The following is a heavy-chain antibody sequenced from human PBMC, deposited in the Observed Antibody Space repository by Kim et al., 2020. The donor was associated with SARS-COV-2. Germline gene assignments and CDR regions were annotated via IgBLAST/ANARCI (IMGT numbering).Heavy chain of an antibody. J-gene: IGHJ3*02. V-gene: IGHV3-9*01. CDR2: ISWNSGSI. CDR1: GFTFGDYA. CDR3: AKGGYIAAAGRLDAFDI. Sequence: GGSLRLSCAASGFTFGDYAMHWVRQAPGKGLEWVSGISWNSGSIGYADSVKGRFTISRDNAKNSLYLQMNSLRAEDTALYYCAKGGYIAAAGRLDAFDIWGQGTMVTVSS. D-gene: IGHD6-13*01.